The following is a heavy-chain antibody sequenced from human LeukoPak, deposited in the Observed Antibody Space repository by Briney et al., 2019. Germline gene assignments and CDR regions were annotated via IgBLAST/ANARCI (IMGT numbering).Heavy chain of an antibody. V-gene: IGHV4-4*02. J-gene: IGHJ6*04. D-gene: IGHD3-9*01. Sequence: SETLSLTCAVSGGSISSSNWWSWVRQPSGKGLEWIGEIYHSGSTNYNPSLKSRVTISVDKSKNQFSLKLSSVTAADTAVYYCARAVSDILTGAYYYGMDVWGKGTTVTVSS. CDR2: IYHSGST. CDR1: GGSISSSNW. CDR3: ARAVSDILTGAYYYGMDV.